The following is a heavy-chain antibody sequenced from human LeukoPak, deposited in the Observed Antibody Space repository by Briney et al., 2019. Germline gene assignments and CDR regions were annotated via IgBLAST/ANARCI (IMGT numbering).Heavy chain of an antibody. J-gene: IGHJ4*02. CDR2: IRYDGSNK. CDR3: ARAYYSSSWYSGFDY. V-gene: IGHV3-30*02. Sequence: GGSLRLSCAASGFTFSSYGMHWVRQAPGKGLEWVAFIRYDGSNKYYADSVKGRFTISRDNSKNTLYLQMNSLRAEDTAVYYCARAYYSSSWYSGFDYWGLGTLVTVSS. CDR1: GFTFSSYG. D-gene: IGHD6-13*01.